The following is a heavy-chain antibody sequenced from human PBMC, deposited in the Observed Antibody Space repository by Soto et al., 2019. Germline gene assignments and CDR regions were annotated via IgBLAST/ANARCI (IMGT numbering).Heavy chain of an antibody. CDR1: GLTISGKKY. D-gene: IGHD1-1*01. CDR2: LYDVDGS. J-gene: IGHJ3*01. CDR3: ATWHEREHAFDV. Sequence: DVQLVESGGGLIQPGESLRLSCAAFGLTISGKKYVAWFRQAPGKGLEWVSALYDVDGSFYADSVTGRFTTSSDSSKTTVYLQMNDLRPDDTAVYYCATWHEREHAFDVWGHGTTVTISS. V-gene: IGHV3-53*01.